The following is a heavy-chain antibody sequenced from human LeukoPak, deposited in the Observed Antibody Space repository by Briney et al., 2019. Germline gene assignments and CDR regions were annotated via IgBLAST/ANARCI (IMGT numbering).Heavy chain of an antibody. CDR1: GFTFDDYA. J-gene: IGHJ5*02. CDR3: AKEGGQLVGNWFDP. V-gene: IGHV3-9*01. Sequence: GRSLRLSCAASGFTFDDYAMHWVRQAPGKGLEWVSGISWNSGNIGYADSVKGRFTISRDNSKNTLYLQMNSLRAEDTAVYYCAKEGGQLVGNWFDPWGQGTLVTVSS. CDR2: ISWNSGNI. D-gene: IGHD6-6*01.